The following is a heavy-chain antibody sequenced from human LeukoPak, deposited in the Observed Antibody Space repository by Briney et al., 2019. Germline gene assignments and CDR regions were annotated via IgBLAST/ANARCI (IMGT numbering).Heavy chain of an antibody. Sequence: ASVKVSCKASGYTFTSYGISWVRQAPGQGLEWMGWMNPNFGATDYAQKFQGRFTITMDTSINTTYMELSSLRSEDTAVYYCARSRVGNGDYLFEDVWGQGTLVTVSS. CDR1: GYTFTSYG. V-gene: IGHV1-8*03. CDR2: MNPNFGAT. J-gene: IGHJ4*02. CDR3: ARSRVGNGDYLFEDV. D-gene: IGHD4-17*01.